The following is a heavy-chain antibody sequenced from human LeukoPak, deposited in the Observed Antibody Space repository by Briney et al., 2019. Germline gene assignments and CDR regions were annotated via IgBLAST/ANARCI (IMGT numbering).Heavy chain of an antibody. CDR1: GFTFSNYS. CDR2: ITGSSSSI. V-gene: IGHV3-48*02. J-gene: IGHJ4*02. CDR3: ARARSGWYMDY. Sequence: GGSLRLSCAASGFTFSNYSINWVRQAPGKGLEWVSFITGSSSSIFYADSVKGRFTISRDNAKNLVYLQMNSLRDDDTAVYYCARARSGWYMDYWGQGTLVTVSS. D-gene: IGHD6-19*01.